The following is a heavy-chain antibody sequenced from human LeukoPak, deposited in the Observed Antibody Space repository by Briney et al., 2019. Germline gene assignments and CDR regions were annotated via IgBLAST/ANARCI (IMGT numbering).Heavy chain of an antibody. CDR1: GFTFSSCG. CDR2: IWYDGSNK. J-gene: IGHJ3*02. CDR3: ARDPPRGYNAFDI. V-gene: IGHV3-33*01. Sequence: GGSLRLSCAASGFTFSSCGMHWVRQAPGKGLEWVAVIWYDGSNKYYADSVKGRFTISRDNSKNTLYLQMNSLRAEDTAVYYCARDPPRGYNAFDIWGQGTMVTVSS. D-gene: IGHD5-24*01.